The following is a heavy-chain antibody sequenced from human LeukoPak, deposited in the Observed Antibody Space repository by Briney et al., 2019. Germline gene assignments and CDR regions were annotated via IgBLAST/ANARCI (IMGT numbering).Heavy chain of an antibody. V-gene: IGHV4-59*11. Sequence: SETLSLTCTVSGGSISSHYWSWIRQPPGKGLEWIGYIYYSGSTNYNPSLKSRVTISVDTSKNQFSLKLSSVTAADTAVYYCAPRAGYYMDVWGKGTTVTVSS. CDR1: GGSISSHY. CDR3: APRAGYYMDV. CDR2: IYYSGST. J-gene: IGHJ6*03.